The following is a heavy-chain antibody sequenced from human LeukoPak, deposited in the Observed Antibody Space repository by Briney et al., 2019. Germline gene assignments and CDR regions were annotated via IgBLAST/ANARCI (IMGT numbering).Heavy chain of an antibody. J-gene: IGHJ5*02. D-gene: IGHD2-2*01. CDR3: ARGVSVWYQLLFGWFDP. Sequence: ASVKVSCKASGYTFTGYYMHWVRQAPGQGLEWMGWINPNSGGTNYAQKFQGRVTMTRDTSISTAYMELSRLRSDDTAVYYCARGVSVWYQLLFGWFDPWGQGTLVTVSS. CDR1: GYTFTGYY. CDR2: INPNSGGT. V-gene: IGHV1-2*02.